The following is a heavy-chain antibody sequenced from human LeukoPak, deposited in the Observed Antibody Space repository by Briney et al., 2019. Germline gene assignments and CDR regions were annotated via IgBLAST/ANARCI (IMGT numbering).Heavy chain of an antibody. V-gene: IGHV1-18*01. D-gene: IGHD4-23*01. CDR3: ARDANSHITSPAE. CDR1: PYSFSTYG. J-gene: IGHJ4*02. CDR2: ISTYNGHA. Sequence: PGASVKVSCKASPYSFSTYGINWVRQAPGQGLEWMGWISTYNGHALYARKFQDRVNLTTDTSTRATFMELQRLRPDATAVYYCARDANSHITSPAEWGQGTLVTVSS.